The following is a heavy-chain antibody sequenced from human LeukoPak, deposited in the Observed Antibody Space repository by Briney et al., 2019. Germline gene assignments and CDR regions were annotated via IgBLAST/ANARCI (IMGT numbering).Heavy chain of an antibody. J-gene: IGHJ6*03. V-gene: IGHV5-51*01. CDR3: ARHTGFLYYYMDV. CDR1: GYSFTSYW. Sequence: GESLKISCKGSGYSFTSYWIGWVRQMPGKGLEWMGIIYPGDSDTRYSPPFQGQVTISADKSISTAYLQWSSLKASDTAMYYCARHTGFLYYYMDVWGKGTTVTVSS. CDR2: IYPGDSDT. D-gene: IGHD2-8*02.